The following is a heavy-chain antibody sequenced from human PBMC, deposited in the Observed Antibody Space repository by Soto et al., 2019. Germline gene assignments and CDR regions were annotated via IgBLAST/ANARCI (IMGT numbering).Heavy chain of an antibody. Sequence: SETLSLTCTVSGGSISSGGYYWSWIRQHPGKGLEWIGYIYYSGSTYYNPSLKSRVTISVDTSKNQFSLKLSSVTAADTAVYYCTSGAYCTNGVCYTGFDYWGQGTLVTVSS. CDR3: TSGAYCTNGVCYTGFDY. J-gene: IGHJ4*02. V-gene: IGHV4-31*03. CDR2: IYYSGST. CDR1: GGSISSGGYY. D-gene: IGHD2-8*01.